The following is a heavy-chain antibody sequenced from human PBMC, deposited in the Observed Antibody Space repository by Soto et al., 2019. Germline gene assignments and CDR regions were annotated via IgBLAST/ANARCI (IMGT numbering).Heavy chain of an antibody. V-gene: IGHV1-3*01. Sequence: GASVKVSCKASGYTFTSNAMHWVRQAPGQRLEWMGWINAGNGNTKYSQKFQGRVTITRDTSASTAYMELSSLRSQDTPVYYCARDMVRYYAFCSASPMAVWGQGATVTVSS. CDR2: INAGNGNT. J-gene: IGHJ6*02. CDR1: GYTFTSNA. CDR3: ARDMVRYYAFCSASPMAV. D-gene: IGHD3-3*01.